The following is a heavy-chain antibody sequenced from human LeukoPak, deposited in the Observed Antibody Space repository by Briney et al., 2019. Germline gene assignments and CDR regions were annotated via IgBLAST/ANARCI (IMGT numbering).Heavy chain of an antibody. J-gene: IGHJ4*02. D-gene: IGHD2-2*01. Sequence: ASVKVSCKASGYSFVLYGISWVRQAPGQGLEWMGWINPNSGGTNYAQKFQGRVTMTRDTSISTAYMELSRLRSDDTAVYYCARAAIGVVVPAAISYWGQGTLVTVSS. CDR1: GYSFVLYG. CDR3: ARAAIGVVVPAAISY. V-gene: IGHV1-2*02. CDR2: INPNSGGT.